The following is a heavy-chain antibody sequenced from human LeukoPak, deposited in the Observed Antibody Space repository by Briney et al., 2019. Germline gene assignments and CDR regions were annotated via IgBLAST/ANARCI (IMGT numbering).Heavy chain of an antibody. Sequence: GGSLRLSCAASGFTFSNYWMHWVRQAPGKGPLWVSGINSDGSRINYAGSVKGRFTISRDNSKNTLYLQMNSLRAEDTAVYYCANSELLGIFDYWGQGTLVTVSS. D-gene: IGHD1-26*01. V-gene: IGHV3-74*01. CDR2: INSDGSRI. J-gene: IGHJ4*02. CDR3: ANSELLGIFDY. CDR1: GFTFSNYW.